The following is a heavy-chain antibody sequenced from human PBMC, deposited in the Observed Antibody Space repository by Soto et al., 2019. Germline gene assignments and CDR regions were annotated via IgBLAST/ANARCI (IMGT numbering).Heavy chain of an antibody. V-gene: IGHV4-34*01. D-gene: IGHD3-3*01. CDR3: ARGGILEWLLDYYGMDV. J-gene: IGHJ6*02. CDR1: GGSFSGYY. CDR2: MCYSGST. Sequence: SETLSLTCAVSGGSFSGYYWTWIRQSPGKGLEWIGQMCYSGSTTYNASLKSRVTISVDTSKNQFSLNLNFVTAADTAVYYCARGGILEWLLDYYGMDVWGQGTTVTVSS.